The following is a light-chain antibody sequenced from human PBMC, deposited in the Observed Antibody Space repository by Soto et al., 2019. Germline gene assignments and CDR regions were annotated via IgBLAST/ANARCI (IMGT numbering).Light chain of an antibody. CDR1: SSDVGGYNY. Sequence: QSALTQPASASGSPGQSITISCTGTSSDVGGYNYVSWYQQHPGKAPKLMIYDVGNRPSGVSNRFSGSKSGNTASLTISGLQAEDEADYYCSSYTSSSTLFYVFGTGTKVTVL. CDR3: SSYTSSSTLFYV. J-gene: IGLJ1*01. CDR2: DVG. V-gene: IGLV2-14*01.